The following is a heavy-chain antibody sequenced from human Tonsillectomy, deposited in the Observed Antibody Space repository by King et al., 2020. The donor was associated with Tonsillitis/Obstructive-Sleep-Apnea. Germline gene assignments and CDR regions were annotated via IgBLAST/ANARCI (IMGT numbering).Heavy chain of an antibody. V-gene: IGHV3-21*01. J-gene: IGHJ4*02. D-gene: IGHD1-26*01. CDR3: ASAVESYSGDFDY. Sequence: SYSMNWVLHAPGKGLEWVSSISSSSSYIYYADSVKGRFTISRDNAKNSLYPQMNSVRAEDTAVDYCASAVESYSGDFDYWGQGSLVTVS. CDR2: ISSSSSYI. CDR1: SYS.